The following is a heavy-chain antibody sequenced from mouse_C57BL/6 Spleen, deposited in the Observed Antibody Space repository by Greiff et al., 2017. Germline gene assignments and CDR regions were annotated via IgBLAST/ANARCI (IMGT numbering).Heavy chain of an antibody. V-gene: IGHV14-3*01. Sequence: VQLQQSVAELVRPGASVKLSCTASGFNIKNSYMHWVKQRPEQGLEWIGRIAPANGNTKYAPKFQGKATITADPASQTAYLQTSSLTSEDTAIYCCAGTRYCEYDVCAYWGQGTLVTVSA. CDR2: IAPANGNT. CDR3: AGTRYCEYDVCAY. CDR1: GFNIKNSY. D-gene: IGHD2-4*01. J-gene: IGHJ3*01.